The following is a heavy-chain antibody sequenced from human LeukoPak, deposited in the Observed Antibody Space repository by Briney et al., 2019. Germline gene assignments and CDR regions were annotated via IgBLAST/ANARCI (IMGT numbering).Heavy chain of an antibody. D-gene: IGHD6-13*01. V-gene: IGHV1-3*01. J-gene: IGHJ5*02. CDR1: GYTFTSYA. CDR2: INAGNGNT. CDR3: ARDPVAAAVYNWFDP. Sequence: ASVKVSCKASGYTFTSYAMHWVRQAPGQRLEWMGWINAGNGNTKYSQKFQGRVTITRDTSASTAYMELSSLRSEDTAVYYCARDPVAAAVYNWFDPWGQGTLVTVSS.